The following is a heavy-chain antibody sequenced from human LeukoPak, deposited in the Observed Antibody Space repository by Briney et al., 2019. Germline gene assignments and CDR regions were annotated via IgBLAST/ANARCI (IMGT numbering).Heavy chain of an antibody. Sequence: LQTLSLTCTVSGGSFTSGDYYWSWIRQPPGKGLEWIGYIFYSGSTYYNPSLMSRLTMSVDTSKNQFSLKLSSVTAADTAVYFCARGGATFYYGSGSYPRYWGQGTLVTVSS. CDR3: ARGGATFYYGSGSYPRY. CDR2: IFYSGST. CDR1: GGSFTSGDYY. D-gene: IGHD3-10*01. J-gene: IGHJ4*02. V-gene: IGHV4-30-4*01.